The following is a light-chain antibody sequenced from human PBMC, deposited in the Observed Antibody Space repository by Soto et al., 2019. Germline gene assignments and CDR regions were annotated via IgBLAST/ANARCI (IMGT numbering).Light chain of an antibody. CDR2: AAS. V-gene: IGKV1-39*01. CDR3: QQSYGTPFT. Sequence: DIQMTQSPSSLSASVGDRVTITCRASQSISSYLNWYQQKPGKVPNLLIYAASSLQSGVPSRFSGSGSGTDFALTISSLQPEDFATYYCQQSYGTPFTFGPGTRVEI. J-gene: IGKJ3*01. CDR1: QSISSY.